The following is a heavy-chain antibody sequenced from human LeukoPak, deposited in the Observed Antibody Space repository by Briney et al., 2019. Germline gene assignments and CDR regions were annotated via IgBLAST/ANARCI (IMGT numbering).Heavy chain of an antibody. J-gene: IGHJ4*02. CDR1: GYSFVGYG. Sequence: ASVKVSCKASGYSFVGYGITWVRQAPGQGLEWMGWFNPENGNTNYAQKVQGRVTMTADTSTSTSYMELRSLRSDDTAVYYCARTISRSSSWNRKRSLDYWGQGTLVTVSS. CDR3: ARTISRSSSWNRKRSLDY. CDR2: FNPENGNT. D-gene: IGHD6-13*01. V-gene: IGHV1-18*01.